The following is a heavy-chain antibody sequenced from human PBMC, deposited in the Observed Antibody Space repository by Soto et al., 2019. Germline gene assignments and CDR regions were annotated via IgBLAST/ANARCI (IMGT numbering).Heavy chain of an antibody. CDR2: ISDSGGST. Sequence: EVQLLQSGGGLIQPGGSLRLSCAASGFTFDNYAMNWVRQAPGKGLEWVSIISDSGGSTYYTDSVKGRFTISRDNSKNTVYLKMNSPRDEETAVYHCGKDLGGGVGVFDIWGQGTMVVVSS. J-gene: IGHJ3*02. CDR1: GFTFDNYA. CDR3: GKDLGGGVGVFDI. V-gene: IGHV3-23*01. D-gene: IGHD3-10*01.